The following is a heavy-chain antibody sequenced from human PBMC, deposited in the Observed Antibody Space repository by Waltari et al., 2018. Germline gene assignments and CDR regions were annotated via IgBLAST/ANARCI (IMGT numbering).Heavy chain of an antibody. D-gene: IGHD2-2*01. Sequence: FSRYWMSGVRQTPGKGLEWVTNINYDGSQKYYVDSLKGRFTISRDNAKNSVYLQMNSLRVEDTAVYYCAKSRGFEYWGQGTLITVSS. J-gene: IGHJ4*02. CDR1: FSRYW. V-gene: IGHV3-7*01. CDR3: AKSRGFEY. CDR2: INYDGSQK.